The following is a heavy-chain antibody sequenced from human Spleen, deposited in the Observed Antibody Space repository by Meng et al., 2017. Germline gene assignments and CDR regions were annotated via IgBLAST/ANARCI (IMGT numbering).Heavy chain of an antibody. CDR1: GGSISSGRYY. CDR3: ARAGVGASRGYYFDY. D-gene: IGHD1-26*01. V-gene: IGHV4-61*02. Sequence: SETLSLTCTVSGGSISSGRYYWSWIRQPAGKGLEWIGRIFTSGNTNYNPSLRSRVTISVDTSKNQFSLKVRSVTAADTAVYYCARAGVGASRGYYFDYWGQGTLVTVSS. CDR2: IFTSGNT. J-gene: IGHJ4*02.